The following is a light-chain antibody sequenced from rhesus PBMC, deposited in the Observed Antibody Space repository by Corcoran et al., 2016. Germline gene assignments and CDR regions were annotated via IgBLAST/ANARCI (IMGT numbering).Light chain of an antibody. CDR2: AES. J-gene: IGKJ1*01. CDR1: QGISSY. Sequence: DIQMTQSPSSLSASVGDTVTITCRASQGISSYLNWFQQKPGKAPKLLFYAESSLESGVPSRFSGSGSGTDFTLTISSLEPEDFAVYYCLQHNSYPWTFGQGTKVEIK. CDR3: LQHNSYPWT. V-gene: IGKV1-28*03.